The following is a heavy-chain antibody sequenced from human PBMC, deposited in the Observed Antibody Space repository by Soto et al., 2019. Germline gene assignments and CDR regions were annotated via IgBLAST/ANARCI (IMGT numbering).Heavy chain of an antibody. Sequence: QVELVESGGGVVQPGRSLRVSCAVSGFSSSRYFMHWVRQAPGKGLEWVALILYNEGDTYYADSVQGRLTISRDNSKNTVYLQMNSLRPDDTAVYYCARETRNGGTGLDFWGQGTLVTVSS. J-gene: IGHJ4*02. CDR2: ILYNEGDT. D-gene: IGHD2-8*01. CDR3: ARETRNGGTGLDF. V-gene: IGHV3-30*03. CDR1: GFSSSRYF.